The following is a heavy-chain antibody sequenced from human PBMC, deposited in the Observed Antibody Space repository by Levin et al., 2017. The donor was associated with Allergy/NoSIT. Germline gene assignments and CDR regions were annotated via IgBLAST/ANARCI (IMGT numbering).Heavy chain of an antibody. Sequence: ASVKVSCKVSGYTLTELSMHWVRQAPGKGLEWMGGFDPEDGETIYAQKFQGRVTMTEDTSTDTAYMELSSLRSEDTAVYYCATEPPGMPHYYYYGMDVWGQGTTVTVSS. J-gene: IGHJ6*02. CDR3: ATEPPGMPHYYYYGMDV. CDR1: GYTLTELS. D-gene: IGHD2-2*01. CDR2: FDPEDGET. V-gene: IGHV1-24*01.